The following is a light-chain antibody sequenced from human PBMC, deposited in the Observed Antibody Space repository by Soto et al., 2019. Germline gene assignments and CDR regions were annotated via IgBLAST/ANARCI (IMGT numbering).Light chain of an antibody. V-gene: IGKV3-15*01. CDR2: GAS. CDR1: QSVSSN. CDR3: QQYNNWPLYT. Sequence: IVRTQSQATLSVSPGERATLSCTASQSVSSNLAWYQQKPCQAPRLLIYGASTRATGIPARFSGSGSGTEFTLTISSLQSEDFAVYDCQQYNNWPLYTFGQGTKREIK. J-gene: IGKJ2*01.